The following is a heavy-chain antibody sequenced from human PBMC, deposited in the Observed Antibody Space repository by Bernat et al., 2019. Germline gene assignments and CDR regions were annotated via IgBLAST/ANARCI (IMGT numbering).Heavy chain of an antibody. V-gene: IGHV3-48*03. Sequence: EVQLVESGGGLVQPGGSLRLSCAASGFTFSSYEMNWVRQAPGKGLEWVSYISSSGSTIYYADSVKGRFTISRDDSKNTLYLHMNSLGAEDTALYFCAKGAGSGTFYYHYYMDVWGKGTTVTVSS. CDR2: ISSSGSTI. CDR3: AKGAGSGTFYYHYYMDV. J-gene: IGHJ6*03. CDR1: GFTFSSYE. D-gene: IGHD3-10*01.